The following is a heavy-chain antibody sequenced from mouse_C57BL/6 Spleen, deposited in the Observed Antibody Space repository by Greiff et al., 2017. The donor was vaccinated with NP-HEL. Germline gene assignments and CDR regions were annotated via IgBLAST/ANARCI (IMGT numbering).Heavy chain of an antibody. CDR3: ARHDDGYFRDY. Sequence: VQLKESGGGLVQPGGSLKLSCAASGFTFSDYYMYWVRQTPEKRLEWVAYISNGGGSTYYPDTVKGRFTISRDNAKNTLYLQMSRLKSEDTAMYYCARHDDGYFRDYWGQGTTLTVSS. CDR1: GFTFSDYY. CDR2: ISNGGGST. V-gene: IGHV5-12*01. D-gene: IGHD2-3*01. J-gene: IGHJ2*01.